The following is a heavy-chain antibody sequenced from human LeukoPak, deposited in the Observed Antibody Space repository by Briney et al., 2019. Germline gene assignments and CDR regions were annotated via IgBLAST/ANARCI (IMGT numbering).Heavy chain of an antibody. D-gene: IGHD6-13*01. J-gene: IGHJ3*02. CDR2: MNPNSGNT. CDR1: GYTFTSYD. Sequence: GASVKVSCKASGYTFTSYDINWVRQATGQGLEWMGWMNPNSGNTGYAQKFQGRVTMTRNTSISTAYMELSSPRSEDTAVYYCARGYSSSWLSAGREDAFDIWGQGTMVTVSS. CDR3: ARGYSSSWLSAGREDAFDI. V-gene: IGHV1-8*01.